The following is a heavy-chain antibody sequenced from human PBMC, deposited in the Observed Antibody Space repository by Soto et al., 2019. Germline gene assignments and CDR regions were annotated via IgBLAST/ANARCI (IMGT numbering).Heavy chain of an antibody. CDR1: GFTFSSYG. J-gene: IGHJ6*02. CDR3: ARDSGEWLLKYYGMDV. CDR2: IWYDGSNK. D-gene: IGHD3-3*01. Sequence: GGSLRLSCAASGFTFSSYGMHWVRQAPGKGLEWVAVIWYDGSNKYYADSVKGRFTISRDNSKNTLYLQMNSLRAEDTAVYYCARDSGEWLLKYYGMDVWGQGTTVTVSS. V-gene: IGHV3-33*01.